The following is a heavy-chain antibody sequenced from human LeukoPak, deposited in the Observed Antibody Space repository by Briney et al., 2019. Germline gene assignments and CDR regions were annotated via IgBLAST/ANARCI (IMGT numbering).Heavy chain of an antibody. Sequence: SETLSLTCTVSGGSISSYYWSWIRQPPGKGLEWIGYIYYSGSTNYNPSLKSRVTISVDTSKNQFSLKLSSVTAADTAVYYCASLVESAFDIWGQGTMVTVSS. V-gene: IGHV4-59*08. CDR2: IYYSGST. J-gene: IGHJ3*02. CDR3: ASLVESAFDI. D-gene: IGHD2/OR15-2a*01. CDR1: GGSISSYY.